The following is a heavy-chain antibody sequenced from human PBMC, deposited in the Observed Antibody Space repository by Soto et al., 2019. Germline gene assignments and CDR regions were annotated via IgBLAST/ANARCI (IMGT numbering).Heavy chain of an antibody. CDR1: GYTFTIYW. Sequence: GESLKISCQVSGYTFTIYWIGWVRQMPGKGLEWMGIIYPSDSDTRYSPSFQGQVTISADQSINTAYLQWDSLKASDTAIYYCARNANTVADHFDRWGQGTRVTVSS. V-gene: IGHV5-51*01. CDR2: IYPSDSDT. D-gene: IGHD4-17*01. CDR3: ARNANTVADHFDR. J-gene: IGHJ4*02.